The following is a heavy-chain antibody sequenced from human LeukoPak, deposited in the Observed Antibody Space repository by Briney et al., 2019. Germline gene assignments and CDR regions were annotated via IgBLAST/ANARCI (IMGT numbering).Heavy chain of an antibody. V-gene: IGHV4-61*02. J-gene: IGHJ5*02. Sequence: PSQTLSLTCTVSGGSISSGSYYWSWIRQPAGKGLEWIGRIYTSGSTNYNPSLKSRVTISVDRSKNQFSLKLSSVTAADTAVYYCARAEYRIVVVPAATDTNRQINNWFDPWGQGTLVTVSS. CDR2: IYTSGST. D-gene: IGHD2-2*01. CDR3: ARAEYRIVVVPAATDTNRQINNWFDP. CDR1: GGSISSGSYY.